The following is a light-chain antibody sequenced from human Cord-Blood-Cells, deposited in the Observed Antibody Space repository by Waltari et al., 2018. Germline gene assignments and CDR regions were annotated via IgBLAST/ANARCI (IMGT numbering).Light chain of an antibody. CDR2: AAS. J-gene: IGKJ4*01. CDR1: QSISSY. V-gene: IGKV1-39*01. Sequence: DIQMTQPPSSLSASVGDRVTITCRASQSISSYLNSYQQKPGKAPKLLIYAASSLQSGVPSRFSGSGSGTDFTLTISSLQPEDFATYYCQQSYSTPLTFGGGTKVEIK. CDR3: QQSYSTPLT.